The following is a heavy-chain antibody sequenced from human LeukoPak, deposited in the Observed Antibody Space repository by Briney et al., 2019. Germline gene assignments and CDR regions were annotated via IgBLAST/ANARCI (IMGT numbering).Heavy chain of an antibody. CDR2: FYYTGNT. CDR3: ARDRHWTNDWAFDY. Sequence: PSETLSLTCTVSGGSISPYYWSWIRQPPGKGLEWIGYFYYTGNTDYNPSLKSRVTISGDTSKNQFSLTLSSVTAADTAVYYCARDRHWTNDWAFDYWGQGALVTVSS. V-gene: IGHV4-59*01. J-gene: IGHJ4*02. D-gene: IGHD1/OR15-1a*01. CDR1: GGSISPYY.